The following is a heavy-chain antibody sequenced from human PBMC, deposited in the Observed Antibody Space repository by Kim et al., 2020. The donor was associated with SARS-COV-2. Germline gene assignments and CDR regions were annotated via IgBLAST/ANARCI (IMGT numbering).Heavy chain of an antibody. CDR1: GGSFSGYY. CDR3: ARGLGSSSWFGS. D-gene: IGHD6-13*01. Sequence: SETLSLTCAVYGGSFSGYYWSWIRQPPGKGLEWIGEINHSGSTNYNPSLKSRVTISVDTSKNQFSLKLSSVTAADTAVYYCARGLGSSSWFGSWGQGTLVTVSS. V-gene: IGHV4-34*01. CDR2: INHSGST. J-gene: IGHJ4*02.